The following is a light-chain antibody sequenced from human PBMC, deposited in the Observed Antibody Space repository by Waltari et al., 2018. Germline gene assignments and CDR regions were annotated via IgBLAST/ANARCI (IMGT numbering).Light chain of an antibody. V-gene: IGKV3-15*01. J-gene: IGKJ4*01. Sequence: EVVLTQSPATLSLSPGERATLSCRASQSVDDYLAWYQQKPGQAPRLLIYDATTRDTDIAARFSGSGSGTEFTLTISSLQSEDFAVYFCQQYNHWPLAFGGGTNIEIK. CDR2: DAT. CDR3: QQYNHWPLA. CDR1: QSVDDY.